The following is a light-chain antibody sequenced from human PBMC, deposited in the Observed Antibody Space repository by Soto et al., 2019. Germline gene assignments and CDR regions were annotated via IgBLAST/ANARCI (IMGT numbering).Light chain of an antibody. CDR1: QSVSID. CDR2: GAS. V-gene: IGKV3-15*01. CDR3: QQYNKWPLT. J-gene: IGKJ1*01. Sequence: EIVMPKSHATMSVSPCERATLSCRASQSVSIDLAWYQQTPGQAPRLLIYGASTRATGIPVRFSGSASGTEFTLTISSLQSEEFTVYYCQQYNKWPLTVGQGTKVDIK.